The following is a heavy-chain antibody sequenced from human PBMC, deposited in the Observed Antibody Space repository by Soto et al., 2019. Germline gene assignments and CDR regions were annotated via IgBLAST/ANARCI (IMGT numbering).Heavy chain of an antibody. CDR2: IIPILGIA. Sequence: SVQVSCKASGGTFSSYTISWVRQAPGQGLEWMGRIIPILGIANYAQKFQGRVTITADKSTSTAYMELSSLRSEDTAVYYCAGLASPYFHLDDFDYWGQGTLVTVSS. V-gene: IGHV1-69*02. D-gene: IGHD3-10*01. J-gene: IGHJ4*02. CDR3: AGLASPYFHLDDFDY. CDR1: GGTFSSYT.